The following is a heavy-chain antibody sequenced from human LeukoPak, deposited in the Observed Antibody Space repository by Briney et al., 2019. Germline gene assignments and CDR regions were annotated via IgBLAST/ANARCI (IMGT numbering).Heavy chain of an antibody. D-gene: IGHD4-11*01. CDR2: ISSSSSYI. CDR3: ARDMTVTTFSGPNYYYYGMDV. V-gene: IGHV3-21*01. J-gene: IGHJ6*02. Sequence: GGSLRLSCAASGFTFSSYSMNWVRQAPGKGLEWVSSISSSSSYIYYADSVKGRFTSSRDNAKNSLYLQMSSLRAEDTAVYYCARDMTVTTFSGPNYYYYGMDVWGQGTTVTVSS. CDR1: GFTFSSYS.